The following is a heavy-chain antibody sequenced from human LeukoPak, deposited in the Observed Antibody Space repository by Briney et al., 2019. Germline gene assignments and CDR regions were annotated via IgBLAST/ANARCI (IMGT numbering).Heavy chain of an antibody. V-gene: IGHV4-59*01. CDR1: GGSISSYY. CDR2: IYYSGST. D-gene: IGHD3-9*01. Sequence: LGTLSLTRTVSGGSISSYYWSWIRQPPGEGLGGVGYIYYSGSTNYNPSLKSRVTISVDTSKNQFSLKLSSVTAADTAVYYCAREAPIKNYYGMDVWGQGTTVTVSS. CDR3: AREAPIKNYYGMDV. J-gene: IGHJ6*02.